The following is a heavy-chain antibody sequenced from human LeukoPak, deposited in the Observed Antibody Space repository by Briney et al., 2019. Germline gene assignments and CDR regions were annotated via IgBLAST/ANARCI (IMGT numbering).Heavy chain of an antibody. D-gene: IGHD5-12*01. Sequence: ASVKVSCKTSGYTFTGYYMHWVRQTPGQGLEWMGGINPNSGGKNYAQKFQGRVTMTRDTSISTDYMELSRLRSDDTAVYYCARDRYSGYDIADYWGQGTLVTVSS. V-gene: IGHV1-2*02. CDR2: INPNSGGK. J-gene: IGHJ4*02. CDR1: GYTFTGYY. CDR3: ARDRYSGYDIADY.